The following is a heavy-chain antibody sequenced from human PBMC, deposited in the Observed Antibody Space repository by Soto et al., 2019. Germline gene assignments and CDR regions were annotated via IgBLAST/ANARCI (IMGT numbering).Heavy chain of an antibody. CDR1: GYIFTSYW. D-gene: IGHD3-10*01. CDR3: ASRRIPYFYCSGSCYNDYGMDV. CDR2: IYPGDSDT. J-gene: IGHJ6*02. Sequence: GESLKISCKGSGYIFTSYWIGWVLQIPWKGLEWMGIIYPGDSDTRYSPSFQGQVTISADKSISTAYLQWSSLKASDTAMHYCASRRIPYFYCSGSCYNDYGMDVWGQGTTVIGSS. V-gene: IGHV5-51*01.